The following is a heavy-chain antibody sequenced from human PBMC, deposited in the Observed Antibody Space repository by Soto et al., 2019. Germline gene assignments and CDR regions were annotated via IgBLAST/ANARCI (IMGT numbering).Heavy chain of an antibody. J-gene: IGHJ3*02. D-gene: IGHD2-2*01. CDR2: IYYSGST. V-gene: IGHV4-59*01. Sequence: QVQLQESGPGLVKPSETLSLTCTVSGGSISTYYWSWIRQPPGKGLEWIGYIYYSGSTNYNPSLKSRVTILVDTSKNQFSLKLSSVTAADMAVYYCARLYCSSTICYGAFDIWGQGTLVTVSS. CDR1: GGSISTYY. CDR3: ARLYCSSTICYGAFDI.